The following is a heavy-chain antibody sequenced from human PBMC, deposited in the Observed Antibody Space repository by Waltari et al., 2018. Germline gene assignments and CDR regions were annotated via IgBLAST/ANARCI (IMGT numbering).Heavy chain of an antibody. D-gene: IGHD1-26*01. CDR2: IYSDGSKT. CDR3: AKDREPWGYWYFDV. Sequence: EVQLLESGGGLVQPGGSLSLSCAASGFTFKNYPMTWVRQAPGQGLEWVSIIYSDGSKTYYADSVKGRFTISRDNSKNTLYLQMNSLRAEDTAKYYCAKDREPWGYWYFDVWGRGTQVTVSS. V-gene: IGHV3-23*03. J-gene: IGHJ2*01. CDR1: GFTFKNYP.